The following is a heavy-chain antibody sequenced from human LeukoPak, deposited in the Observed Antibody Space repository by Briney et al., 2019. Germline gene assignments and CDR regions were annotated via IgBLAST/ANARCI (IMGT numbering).Heavy chain of an antibody. CDR3: ARWFGELLNFDY. D-gene: IGHD3-10*01. CDR1: GYTFISYY. Sequence: ASVKVSCKTSGYTFISYYMHWVRQAPGQGLEWMGWINPNSGGTNYAQKFQGRVTMTRDTSISTAYMELSRLRSDDTAVYYCARWFGELLNFDYWGQGTLVTVSS. V-gene: IGHV1-2*02. CDR2: INPNSGGT. J-gene: IGHJ4*02.